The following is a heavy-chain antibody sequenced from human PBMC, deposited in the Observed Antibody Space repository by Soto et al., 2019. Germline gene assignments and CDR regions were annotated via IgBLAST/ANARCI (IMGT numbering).Heavy chain of an antibody. Sequence: GGSLRLSCAASGFTFSSYGMHWVRQAPGKGLEWVAVISYDGSNKYYADSVKGRFTISRDNSKNTLYLQMNSLRAEDTAVYYCAREVTIFGVVIISYGMDVWGQGTTVTVSS. J-gene: IGHJ6*02. CDR3: AREVTIFGVVIISYGMDV. V-gene: IGHV3-30*03. D-gene: IGHD3-3*01. CDR2: ISYDGSNK. CDR1: GFTFSSYG.